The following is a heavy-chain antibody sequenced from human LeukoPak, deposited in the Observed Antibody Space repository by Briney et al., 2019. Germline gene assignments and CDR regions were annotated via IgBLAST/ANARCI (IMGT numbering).Heavy chain of an antibody. CDR3: VRGKKPGWDMSYFDY. CDR2: ISSSSGYI. CDR1: RFNFNSFV. Sequence: GGSLRLSCAASRFNFNSFVMGWVRQPPGKGLEWVSSISSSSGYIFYADSLKGRVTISRDNAKNSLYLQMNSLRAEDTAVYYCVRGKKPGWDMSYFDYWGQGILVTVSS. V-gene: IGHV3-21*06. D-gene: IGHD1-14*01. J-gene: IGHJ4*02.